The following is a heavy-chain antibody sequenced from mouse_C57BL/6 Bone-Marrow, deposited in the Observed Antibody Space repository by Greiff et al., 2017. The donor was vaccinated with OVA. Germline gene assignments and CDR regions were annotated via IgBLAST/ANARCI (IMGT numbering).Heavy chain of an antibody. CDR1: GYAFTNYL. J-gene: IGHJ3*01. Sequence: VQLQQSGAELVRPGTSVKVSCKASGYAFTNYLIEWVKQRPGQGLEWIGVINPGSGGTNYNEKFKGKATLTADKSSSTAYMQLSSLTSEDSAVYFCAREEKLYYVCAYWGQGTLVTVSA. CDR3: AREEKLYYVCAY. CDR2: INPGSGGT. V-gene: IGHV1-54*01. D-gene: IGHD2-1*01.